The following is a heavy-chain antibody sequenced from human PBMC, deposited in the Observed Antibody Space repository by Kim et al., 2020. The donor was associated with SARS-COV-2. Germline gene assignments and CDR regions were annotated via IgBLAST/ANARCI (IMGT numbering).Heavy chain of an antibody. D-gene: IGHD1-26*01. CDR1: GGSISSSSYY. CDR3: ARQEEKWELLGENWFDP. J-gene: IGHJ5*02. V-gene: IGHV4-39*01. Sequence: SETLSLTCTVSGGSISSSSYYWGWIRKPPGKGLEWIGSIYYSGSTYYNPSLKNRVTISVDTSKNQFSMKLSSVTPADTAVYYFARQEEKWELLGENWFDPGGEGTLVTVSS. CDR2: IYYSGST.